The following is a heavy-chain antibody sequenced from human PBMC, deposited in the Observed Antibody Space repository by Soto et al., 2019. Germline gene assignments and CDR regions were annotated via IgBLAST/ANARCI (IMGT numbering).Heavy chain of an antibody. CDR3: ARESAYGAFDI. CDR2: IWYDGSNK. D-gene: IGHD4-17*01. Sequence: GGSLRLSCAASGFTFSSYGMHWVRQAPGKGLEWVAVIWYDGSNKYYADSVKGRFTISRDNSKNTLYLQMNSLRAEDTAVYYCARESAYGAFDIWGQGTMVTVSS. J-gene: IGHJ3*02. V-gene: IGHV3-33*01. CDR1: GFTFSSYG.